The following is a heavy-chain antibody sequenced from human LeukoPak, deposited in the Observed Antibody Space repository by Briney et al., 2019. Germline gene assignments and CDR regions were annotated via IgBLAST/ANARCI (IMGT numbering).Heavy chain of an antibody. V-gene: IGHV3-49*03. CDR2: IRSKEYGGAS. J-gene: IGHJ4*02. D-gene: IGHD6-25*01. CDR3: NRKRGVGNPSSGGGGLYNFDC. Sequence: GGSLRLSCTASGFTFGDYAMSWFRQAPEKGLEWVAFIRSKEYGGASEYAASVKGRFTISRDDSKSIAYLQMNSLKTEDTDVYFCNRKRGVGNPSSGGGGLYNFDCWGQGTLVTVSS. CDR1: GFTFGDYA.